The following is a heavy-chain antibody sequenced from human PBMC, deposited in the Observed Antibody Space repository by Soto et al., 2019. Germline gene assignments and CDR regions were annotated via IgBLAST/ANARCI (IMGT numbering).Heavy chain of an antibody. V-gene: IGHV4-34*01. D-gene: IGHD6-6*01. J-gene: IGHJ6*02. CDR2: INHSGST. CDR3: ARLAARRYYYYGMDV. CDR1: GGSFSGYY. Sequence: PSETLSLTCAVYGGSFSGYYWSWIRQPPGKGLEWIGEINHSGSTNYNPSLKSRVTISVDTSKNQFSLKLSSVTAADTAVYYCARLAARRYYYYGMDVWGQGTTVTVSS.